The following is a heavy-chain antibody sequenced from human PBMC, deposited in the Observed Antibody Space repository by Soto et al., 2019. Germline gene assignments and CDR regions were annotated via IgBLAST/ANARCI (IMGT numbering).Heavy chain of an antibody. CDR3: ARDGDGYDH. CDR2: IYSSGGT. Sequence: WTWIRPPPGKGLEWIGYIYSSGGTSYNPSLKSRVTISVGTSKNQSSLKLSSVTAADTAVYYCARDGDGYDHWGQGTLVTVSS. V-gene: IGHV4-59*01. D-gene: IGHD5-12*01. J-gene: IGHJ1*01.